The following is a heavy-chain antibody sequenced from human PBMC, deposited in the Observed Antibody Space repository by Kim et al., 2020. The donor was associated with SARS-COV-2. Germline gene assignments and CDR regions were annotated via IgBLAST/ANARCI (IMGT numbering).Heavy chain of an antibody. CDR1: GYTFTSYG. J-gene: IGHJ5*02. CDR2: ISAYNGNT. D-gene: IGHD3-10*01. CDR3: ARVQHGRGEIWFGQPNWFDP. Sequence: ASVKVSCKASGYTFTSYGISWVRQAPGQGLEWMGWISAYNGNTNYAQKLQGRVTMTTDTSTSTAYMELRSLRSDDTAVYYCARVQHGRGEIWFGQPNWFDPWGQGTLVTVSS. V-gene: IGHV1-18*01.